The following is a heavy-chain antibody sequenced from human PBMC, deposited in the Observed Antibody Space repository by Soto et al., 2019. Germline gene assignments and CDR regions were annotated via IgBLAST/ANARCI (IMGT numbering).Heavy chain of an antibody. CDR3: AKDTGYDFWSGYYYY. J-gene: IGHJ4*02. V-gene: IGHV3-23*01. CDR1: GFTFSSYA. CDR2: ISGSGGST. D-gene: IGHD3-3*01. Sequence: GGSLRLSCAASGFTFSSYAMSWVRQAPGKGLEWVSAISGSGGSTYYADSVKGRFTISRDNSKNTLYLQMNSLRAEDTAVYYCAKDTGYDFWSGYYYYWGQGTLVTVSS.